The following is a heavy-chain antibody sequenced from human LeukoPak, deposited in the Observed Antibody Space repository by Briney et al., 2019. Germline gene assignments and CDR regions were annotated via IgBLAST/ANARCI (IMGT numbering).Heavy chain of an antibody. CDR1: GYTFTAYY. J-gene: IGHJ2*01. CDR2: INPNSGGT. Sequence: ASVKVSCKASGYTFTAYYMHWVRQAPGQGLEWVGWINPNSGGTHYAQKFQGRVTLTRDTSISTLYMELSRLTSDDTAVYYCARDQGYYYDSSGPPDWYFDLWGRGTLVTVSS. CDR3: ARDQGYYYDSSGPPDWYFDL. D-gene: IGHD3-22*01. V-gene: IGHV1-2*02.